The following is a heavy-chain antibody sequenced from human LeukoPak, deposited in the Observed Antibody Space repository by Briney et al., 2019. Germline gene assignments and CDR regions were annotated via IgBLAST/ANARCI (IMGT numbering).Heavy chain of an antibody. CDR3: ARRGYYDSSGYDY. Sequence: PGGSLRLSCAASGFTFSSYNMNWVRQAPGQGLEWVSSISSSSNYIYYADSVKGRFTISRDNAKNSVFLHINNLRAEDTAIYYCARRGYYDSSGYDYWGQGTLVTVSS. CDR2: ISSSSNYI. D-gene: IGHD3-22*01. J-gene: IGHJ4*02. V-gene: IGHV3-21*06. CDR1: GFTFSSYN.